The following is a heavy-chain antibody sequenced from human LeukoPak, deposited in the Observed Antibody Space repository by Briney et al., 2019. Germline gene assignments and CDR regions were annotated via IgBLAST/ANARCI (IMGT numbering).Heavy chain of an antibody. Sequence: SGSGGSTYYADSVKGRFTVSRDNSKNTLYLQMTSLRVDDTAVYYCAREVNYYYYMDVWGKGTTVTVS. CDR2: SGSGGST. J-gene: IGHJ6*03. D-gene: IGHD4-11*01. CDR3: AREVNYYYYMDV. V-gene: IGHV3-23*01.